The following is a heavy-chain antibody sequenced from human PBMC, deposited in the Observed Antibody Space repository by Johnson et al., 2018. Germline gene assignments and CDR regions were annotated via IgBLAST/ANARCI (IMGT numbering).Heavy chain of an antibody. CDR3: ARSPSDYVQMGN. V-gene: IGHV1-69*06. CDR1: GGTFSSYA. Sequence: QVQLVESGAEVKKPGSSVKVSCKASGGTFSSYAMNWVRQAPGQGLEWMGGIIPIFGTRNYAQKCQGRVTISADKSTTTAYMELSSLRTEDTAVYYCARSPSDYVQMGNWGQGTLVTVSS. J-gene: IGHJ4*02. CDR2: IIPIFGTR. D-gene: IGHD4-17*01.